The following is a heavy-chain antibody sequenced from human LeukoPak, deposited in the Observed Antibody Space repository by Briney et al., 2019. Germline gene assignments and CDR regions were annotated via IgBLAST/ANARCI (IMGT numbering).Heavy chain of an antibody. J-gene: IGHJ4*02. CDR3: ARGPRIAAAGRVDY. V-gene: IGHV1-2*02. Sequence: ASVKVSCKASGYTFTGYYMHWVRQAPGQGLEWMGWINPNSGGTNYAQKFQGRVTMTRDMSISTAYMELSRLRSDDTAVYYCARGPRIAAAGRVDYWGQGTLVTVSS. CDR1: GYTFTGYY. D-gene: IGHD6-13*01. CDR2: INPNSGGT.